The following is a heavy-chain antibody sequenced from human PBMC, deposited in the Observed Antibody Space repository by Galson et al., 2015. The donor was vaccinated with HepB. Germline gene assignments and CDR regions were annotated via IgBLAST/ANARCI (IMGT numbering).Heavy chain of an antibody. CDR1: GYNFPTYS. CDR2: ISAYTQNT. J-gene: IGHJ5*02. Sequence: SVKVSCKASGYNFPTYSITWVRQAPGQGLEWMGWISAYTQNTNYAQHLQGRVTMTTDTSTNTAYMELRSLRSDDTAVYYCARGALVVVVDATQNNWFAPWGQGTLSTVSS. CDR3: ARGALVVVVDATQNNWFAP. D-gene: IGHD2-15*01. V-gene: IGHV1-18*01.